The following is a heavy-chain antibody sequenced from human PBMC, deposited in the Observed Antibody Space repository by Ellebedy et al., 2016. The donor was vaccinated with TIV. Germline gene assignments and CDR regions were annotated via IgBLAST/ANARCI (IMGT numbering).Heavy chain of an antibody. CDR3: ARAFYSNFGLDP. V-gene: IGHV5-51*01. CDR1: GYSFTSYW. Sequence: GGSLRLSCKGSGYSFTSYWIAWVRQMPGKGLEWMGIIYPGDSDTRYSPSFQGQVTISADKSINTAYLQWSSLKASDTAMYYCARAFYSNFGLDPWGQGTLVTVSS. CDR2: IYPGDSDT. D-gene: IGHD4-11*01. J-gene: IGHJ5*02.